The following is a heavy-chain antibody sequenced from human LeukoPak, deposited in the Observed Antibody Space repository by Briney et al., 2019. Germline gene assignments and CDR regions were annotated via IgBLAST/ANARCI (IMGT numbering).Heavy chain of an antibody. CDR3: AKQGISLGTYAFDI. Sequence: GGSLRLSCAASGFTFSSYSMNWVRQAPGKGLEWVSSISSSSSYIYYADSVKGRFTISRDNAKNSLYLQMNSLRAEDTAVYYCAKQGISLGTYAFDIWGQGTIVTVSS. J-gene: IGHJ3*02. CDR1: GFTFSSYS. V-gene: IGHV3-21*04. CDR2: ISSSSSYI. D-gene: IGHD3-3*02.